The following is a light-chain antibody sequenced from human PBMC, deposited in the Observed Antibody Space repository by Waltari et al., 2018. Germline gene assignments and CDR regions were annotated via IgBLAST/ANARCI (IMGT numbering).Light chain of an antibody. CDR1: YSDVGAYDF. Sequence: HFALTQPAPVSGSPGQSIPISCSGTYSDVGAYDFLSWYQQHPGKAPHLIIYEVSNRPSGISNRFSASKSGNTASLTISGLQAEDEADYYCSSYTTSSAPGVFGTGTRVTVL. J-gene: IGLJ1*01. V-gene: IGLV2-14*01. CDR3: SSYTTSSAPGV. CDR2: EVS.